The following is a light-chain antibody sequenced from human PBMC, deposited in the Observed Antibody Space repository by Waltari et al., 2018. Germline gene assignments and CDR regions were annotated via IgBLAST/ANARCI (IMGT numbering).Light chain of an antibody. CDR2: RKK. V-gene: IGLV1-47*01. CDR1: YSNLGSNS. J-gene: IGLJ1*01. Sequence: QSVLTQPPSASGTPEQRVTISCSASYSNLGSNSLYWYQQLPGTAPKLLIYRKKPRPSGVPDRFSGSKYGTTASLAISGLRSEDEAIYYCASWDDSHYVFGTGTKVTVL. CDR3: ASWDDSHYV.